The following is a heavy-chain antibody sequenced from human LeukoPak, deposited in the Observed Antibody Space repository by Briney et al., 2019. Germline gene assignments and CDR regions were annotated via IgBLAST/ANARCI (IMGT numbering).Heavy chain of an antibody. CDR2: ISWNSGSI. D-gene: IGHD2-15*01. CDR3: AKDGRAVVAATFDY. CDR1: GFTFSSYA. Sequence: GGSLRLSCAASGFTFSSYAMSWVRQAPGKGLEWVSGISWNSGSIGYADSVKGRFTISRDNAKNSLYLQMNSLRAEDTALYYCAKDGRAVVAATFDYWGQGTLVTVSS. V-gene: IGHV3-9*01. J-gene: IGHJ4*02.